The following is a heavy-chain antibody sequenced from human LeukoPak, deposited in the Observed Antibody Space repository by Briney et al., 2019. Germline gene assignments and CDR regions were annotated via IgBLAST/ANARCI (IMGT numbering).Heavy chain of an antibody. CDR1: GFTFSSYG. CDR2: ISYDGSNK. J-gene: IGHJ4*02. D-gene: IGHD1-26*01. V-gene: IGHV3-30*18. CDR3: AKDLIVGATADLDY. Sequence: GGSLRLSCAASGFTFSSYGMHWVRQAPGKGLEWVAVISYDGSNKYYADSVKGRFTISRDNSKNTLYLQMNSLRAEDTAVYYCAKDLIVGATADLDYWGQGTLVTVSS.